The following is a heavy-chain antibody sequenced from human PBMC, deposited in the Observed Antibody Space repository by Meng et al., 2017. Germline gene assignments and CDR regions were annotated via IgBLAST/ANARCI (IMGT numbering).Heavy chain of an antibody. J-gene: IGHJ4*02. CDR1: GFTVSSNY. V-gene: IGHV3-53*01. Sequence: GESLKISCAASGFTVSSNYMSWVRQAPGKGLEWVSVIYSGGSTYYADSVKGRFTISRDNSKNTLYLQMNSLRAEDTAVYYCSYGSIAVAGTPFDYWGQGTLVTVYS. CDR3: SYGSIAVAGTPFDY. CDR2: IYSGGST. D-gene: IGHD6-19*01.